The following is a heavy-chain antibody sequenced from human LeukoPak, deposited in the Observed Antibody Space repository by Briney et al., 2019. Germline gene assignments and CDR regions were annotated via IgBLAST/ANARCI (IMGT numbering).Heavy chain of an antibody. J-gene: IGHJ5*02. V-gene: IGHV4-38-2*02. CDR1: GYSISSGYY. CDR2: IYHSGST. CDR3: ARDGVYYYGSGSYYNLNWFDP. D-gene: IGHD3-10*01. Sequence: SETLSLTCAVSGYSISSGYYWGGIRQPPGKGLEWIGSIYHSGSTYYNPSLKSRVTISVDTSKNQFSLKLSSVTAADTAVYYCARDGVYYYGSGSYYNLNWFDPWGQGTLVTVSS.